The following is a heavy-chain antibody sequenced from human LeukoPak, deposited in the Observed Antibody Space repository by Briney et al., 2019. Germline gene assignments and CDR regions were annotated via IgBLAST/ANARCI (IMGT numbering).Heavy chain of an antibody. D-gene: IGHD4-17*01. Sequence: ASVKVSCKASGYTFTSYAMHWVRQAPGQRLEWMGWINAGNGNTNYAQKLQGRVTMTTDTSTSTAYMELRSLRSDDTAVYYCARGEFPTTVTTGGNYFDYWGQGTLVTVSS. J-gene: IGHJ4*02. CDR3: ARGEFPTTVTTGGNYFDY. CDR1: GYTFTSYA. CDR2: INAGNGNT. V-gene: IGHV1-3*01.